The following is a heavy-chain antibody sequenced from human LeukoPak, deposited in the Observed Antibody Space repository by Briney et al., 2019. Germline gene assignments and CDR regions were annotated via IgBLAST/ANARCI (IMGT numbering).Heavy chain of an antibody. Sequence: GGSLRLSCAASGFTFDGYGMSWVRQAPGKGLEWVSGINWNGGKVGYADSVKGRFTISRDNAKNSMFLQMNSLRAEDAAFYYCARSPEGPSYYFDYWGQGILVTVSS. CDR3: ARSPEGPSYYFDY. V-gene: IGHV3-20*04. J-gene: IGHJ4*02. CDR1: GFTFDGYG. CDR2: INWNGGKV.